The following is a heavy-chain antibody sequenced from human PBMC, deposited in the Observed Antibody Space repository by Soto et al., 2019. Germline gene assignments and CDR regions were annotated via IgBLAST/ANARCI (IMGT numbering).Heavy chain of an antibody. CDR1: GYTFTSYG. CDR3: AREYPIVVVPAAIRRMGMDV. J-gene: IGHJ6*02. CDR2: ISAYNGNT. V-gene: IGHV1-18*01. D-gene: IGHD2-2*02. Sequence: PSVKVSCKASGYTFTSYGISWVRQAPGQGLEWMGWISAYNGNTNYAQKLQGRVTMTTDTSTSTAYMELRSLRSDDTAVYYCAREYPIVVVPAAIRRMGMDVWGQGTTVTVS.